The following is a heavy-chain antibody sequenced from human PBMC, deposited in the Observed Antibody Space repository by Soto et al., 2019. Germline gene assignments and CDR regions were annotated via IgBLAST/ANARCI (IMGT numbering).Heavy chain of an antibody. J-gene: IGHJ4*02. CDR1: GFTFSSYG. CDR2: IWYDGSNK. CDR3: ATSTIFGVVTLDY. D-gene: IGHD3-3*01. V-gene: IGHV3-33*01. Sequence: GGSLRLSCAASGFTFSSYGMHWVRQAPGKGLEWGAVIWYDGSNKYYADSVKGRFTISRDNSKNTLYLQMNSLRAEDTAVYYCATSTIFGVVTLDYWGQGTLVTVSS.